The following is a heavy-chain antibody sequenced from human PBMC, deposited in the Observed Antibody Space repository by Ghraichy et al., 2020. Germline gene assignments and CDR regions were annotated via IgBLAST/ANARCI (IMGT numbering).Heavy chain of an antibody. CDR1: GFTFSSYD. D-gene: IGHD3-10*01. Sequence: GESLNISCAASGFTFSSYDIHWVRQAPGKGLEWVAVISYDGSNKDYADSVKGRFTISRDNSKNTLYLHMNSLRTEDTAVYYCAKGALLWFVEFDYWGQGTLVTVSS. V-gene: IGHV3-30*18. CDR3: AKGALLWFVEFDY. J-gene: IGHJ4*02. CDR2: ISYDGSNK.